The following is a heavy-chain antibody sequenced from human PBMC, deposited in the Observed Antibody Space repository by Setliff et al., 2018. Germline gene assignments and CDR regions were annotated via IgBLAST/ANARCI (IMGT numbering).Heavy chain of an antibody. CDR2: IIPIFATA. V-gene: IGHV1-69*06. J-gene: IGHJ4*02. CDR3: ARGTPSAFGGLDY. CDR1: GGTFSSYA. Sequence: GASVKVSCKASGGTFSSYAISWVRQAPGQGLEWMGRIIPIFATANYAQKFQGRVTITADKSTSTAYMELSSLTSEDTAVYYCARGTPSAFGGLDYWGQGTLVTVSS. D-gene: IGHD3-16*01.